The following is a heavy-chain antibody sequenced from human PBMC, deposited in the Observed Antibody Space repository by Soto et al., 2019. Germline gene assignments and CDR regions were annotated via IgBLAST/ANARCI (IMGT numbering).Heavy chain of an antibody. CDR3: ARGRGNCVVTTCYLPFDS. J-gene: IGHJ4*02. V-gene: IGHV3-53*02. D-gene: IGHD2-2*01. CDR2: IYSDGNT. CDR1: GFTVSSKY. Sequence: EVQLVETGGVLIQPGGSLILSCAASGFTVSSKYMSWLRQAPGKGLEWVSIIYSDGNTYYADSVKGRFTISRDNSKNTLNLQMNSLRAEDTAVYFCARGRGNCVVTTCYLPFDSWGQGTLVTVSS.